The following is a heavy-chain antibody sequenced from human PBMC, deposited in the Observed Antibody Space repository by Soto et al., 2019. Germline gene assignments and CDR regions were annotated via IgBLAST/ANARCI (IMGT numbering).Heavy chain of an antibody. CDR3: ARDQGSHPGD. J-gene: IGHJ4*02. D-gene: IGHD6-13*01. V-gene: IGHV4-4*02. CDR2: IHHSGST. CDR1: GVSISSDNW. Sequence: QVQLQESGPGLVRHSGTVSLTCAVSGVSISSDNWWSWVRQPPGKALEWIGEIHHSGSTNYNPSLKSRVPMAVGPSKDLFSLTLNSVAAEDTSFYYCARDQGSHPGDWGQGTLVSVSS.